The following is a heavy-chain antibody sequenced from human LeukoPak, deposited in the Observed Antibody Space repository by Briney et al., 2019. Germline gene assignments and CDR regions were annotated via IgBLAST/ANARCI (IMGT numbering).Heavy chain of an antibody. V-gene: IGHV3-48*03. CDR3: ATSLSAWFGPSAYY. CDR2: ISGDGRAI. D-gene: IGHD3-10*01. Sequence: GGSLRLSCVASGFAFSSYEMSWVRQAPGKGLEWVSFISGDGRAIHYADSVRGRFTIFADNARNSVFLQMNSLRAEDSAVYYCATSLSAWFGPSAYYCGQGTLVTVSS. J-gene: IGHJ4*02. CDR1: GFAFSSYE.